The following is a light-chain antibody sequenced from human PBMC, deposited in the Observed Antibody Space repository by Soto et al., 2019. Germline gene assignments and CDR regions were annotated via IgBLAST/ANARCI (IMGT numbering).Light chain of an antibody. CDR2: GGS. CDR3: QQHGRSPT. V-gene: IGKV3-20*01. Sequence: EIVLAQSPDTLSLSPGERATLSCRASQSISNSNLAWYQQKFGHAPRLLIYGGSKRATGTPDRFSGRGSGTDFSLTISRLEPEDSAVYFCQQHGRSPTFGQGTKLEI. J-gene: IGKJ2*01. CDR1: QSISNSN.